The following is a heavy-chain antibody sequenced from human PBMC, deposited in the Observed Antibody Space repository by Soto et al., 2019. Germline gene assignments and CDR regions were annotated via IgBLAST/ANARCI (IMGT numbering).Heavy chain of an antibody. CDR2: INPSSGTT. J-gene: IGHJ6*02. CDR1: GFSFSTYE. Sequence: EVPLLESGGGLVQPGGSLRLACDASGFSFSTYEMTWARQAPGKGLEWVAVINPSSGTTHYADSVKGRFTISRDNSKDTLYLQLTSLRVEDTAVYYCTKGGWLDVWGQGTTVTVSS. V-gene: IGHV3-23*01. CDR3: TKGGWLDV. D-gene: IGHD2-15*01.